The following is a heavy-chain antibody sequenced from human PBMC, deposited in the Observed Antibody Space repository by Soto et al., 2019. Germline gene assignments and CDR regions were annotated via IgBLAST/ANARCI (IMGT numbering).Heavy chain of an antibody. CDR1: GYTFTSYY. CDR2: INPSGGST. CDR3: ARVGQIYYYYYGMDV. J-gene: IGHJ6*02. V-gene: IGHV1-46*01. Sequence: GASVKVSCKASGYTFTSYYMHWVRQAPGQGLEWMGIINPSGGSTSYAQKFQGRVTMTRDTSTSTVYMELSSLRSEDTAVYYCARVGQIYYYYYGMDVWGQGTTVTVSS.